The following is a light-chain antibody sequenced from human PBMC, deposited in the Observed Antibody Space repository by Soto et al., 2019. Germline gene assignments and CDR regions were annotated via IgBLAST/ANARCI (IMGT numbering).Light chain of an antibody. CDR1: SSDVGGSGL. CDR2: EGF. J-gene: IGLJ2*01. V-gene: IGLV2-23*01. Sequence: QSVLTQPASVSGSPAQSITISCTGSSSDVGGSGLVSWYQFHPGKAPKLLIFEGFKRPSGVSNRFSGSKSGSTASLTFSGLQTEDEADYYCCSYAGRSTWDVVFGGGTKLTVL. CDR3: CSYAGRSTWDVV.